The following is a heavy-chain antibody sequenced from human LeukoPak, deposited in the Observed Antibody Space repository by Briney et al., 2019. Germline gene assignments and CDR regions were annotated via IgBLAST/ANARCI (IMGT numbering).Heavy chain of an antibody. V-gene: IGHV3-7*01. D-gene: IGHD2-2*01. J-gene: IGHJ4*02. CDR1: GFTFSSYW. CDR3: TRMAWRSRPFDY. Sequence: GGSLRLSCAASGFTFSSYWISWVRQAPGKGLEWVANIKQDGSEKYYVDSVKGRFTISRDDAKNSVYLQMSSLRAEDTAVYYCTRMAWRSRPFDYWGQGALVTVSS. CDR2: IKQDGSEK.